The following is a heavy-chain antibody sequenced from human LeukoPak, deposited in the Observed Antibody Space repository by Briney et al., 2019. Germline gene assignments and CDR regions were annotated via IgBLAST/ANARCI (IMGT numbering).Heavy chain of an antibody. CDR3: ARSAYSNYAYYYYYMDV. Sequence: SETLSLTCTVSGGSISNYYWNWIRQFPGKGLEWIGYISHSGSTNYSPSLESRVTISVDTSKNQFSLKLSSVTAADTAVYYCARSAYSNYAYYYYYMDVWGKGTTVTVSS. J-gene: IGHJ6*03. CDR2: ISHSGST. CDR1: GGSISNYY. V-gene: IGHV4-59*12. D-gene: IGHD4-11*01.